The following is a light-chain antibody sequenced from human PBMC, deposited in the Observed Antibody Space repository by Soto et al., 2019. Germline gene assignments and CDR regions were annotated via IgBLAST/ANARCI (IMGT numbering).Light chain of an antibody. CDR3: AAWDDSLSGQV. J-gene: IGLJ2*01. Sequence: QSVLTQPPSASGTPGQRVTISGSGSSSNIGSNYVYWYQQLPGTAPKLLIYRNNQRPSGVPDRFSGSKSGTSASLAISGLRSEDEADYYCAAWDDSLSGQVLGGGTKLTVL. CDR2: RNN. V-gene: IGLV1-47*01. CDR1: SSNIGSNY.